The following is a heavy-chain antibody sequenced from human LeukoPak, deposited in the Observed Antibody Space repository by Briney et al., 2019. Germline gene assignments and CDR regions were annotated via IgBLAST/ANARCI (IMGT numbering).Heavy chain of an antibody. V-gene: IGHV3-20*04. Sequence: RPGGSLRLSCAASGFTFDDYGMSWVRQAPGKGLEWVSGINWNGGSTGYADSVKGRFTISRDNAKNSLYLQMNSLRAEDTALYYCAKGWVRGQLRRYYFDYWGQGTLVTVSS. CDR2: INWNGGST. CDR3: AKGWVRGQLRRYYFDY. J-gene: IGHJ4*02. CDR1: GFTFDDYG. D-gene: IGHD3-10*01.